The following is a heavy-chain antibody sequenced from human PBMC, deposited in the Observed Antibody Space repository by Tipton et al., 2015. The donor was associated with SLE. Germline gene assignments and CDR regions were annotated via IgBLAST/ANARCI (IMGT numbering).Heavy chain of an antibody. CDR2: IVASGANT. J-gene: IGHJ4*02. CDR3: ARRAVGGTDDY. D-gene: IGHD1-26*01. Sequence: GSLRLSCAASGFRFSDYAMSWMRQAPGKGLEWVSVIVASGANTYSADYVQGRFTISRDNLNDMLFLQMTGLRGEDSATYYCARRAVGGTDDYWGQGTQLTVSS. V-gene: IGHV3-23*01. CDR1: GFRFSDYA.